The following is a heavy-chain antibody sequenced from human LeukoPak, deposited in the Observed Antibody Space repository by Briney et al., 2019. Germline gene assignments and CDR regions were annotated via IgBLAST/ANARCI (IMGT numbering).Heavy chain of an antibody. V-gene: IGHV4-59*01. CDR2: IYYSGST. D-gene: IGHD2-2*01. CDR1: GGSISSYY. CDR3: ARSGTRASPFDP. Sequence: NPSETLSLTCTVSGGSISSYYWSWIRQPPGKGLEWIGYIYYSGSTNYNPSLKSRVTISVDTSKNQFSLKLSSVTAADTAVYYCARSGTRASPFDPWGQGTLVTVSS. J-gene: IGHJ5*02.